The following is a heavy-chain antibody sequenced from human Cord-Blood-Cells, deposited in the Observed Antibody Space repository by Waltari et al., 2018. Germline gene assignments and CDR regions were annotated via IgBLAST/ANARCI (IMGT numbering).Heavy chain of an antibody. CDR1: GYSISRGYY. Sequence: QVQLQESGPGLVKPSETLSLTCTVSGYSISRGYYWGWIRQPPGKGLEWIGSIYHGGSTYYNPSLKSRVTISVDTSKNQFSLKLSSVTAADTAVYYCAWSMGDRNAFDIWGQGTMVTVSS. CDR2: IYHGGST. D-gene: IGHD3-16*01. J-gene: IGHJ3*02. CDR3: AWSMGDRNAFDI. V-gene: IGHV4-38-2*02.